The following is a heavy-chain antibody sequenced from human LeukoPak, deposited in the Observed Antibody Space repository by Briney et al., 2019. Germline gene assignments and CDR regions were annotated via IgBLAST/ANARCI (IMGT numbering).Heavy chain of an antibody. CDR2: IHRSGSP. D-gene: IGHD1-14*01. CDR3: AREILGGFNPGAY. Sequence: SETLSLTCTVSLDSTTSNFWSWVRQPPGKGLEWIGEIHRSGSPNYNPSLQSRVTISIDRSRNQIALELYSVTAADTAVYYCAREILGGFNPGAYWGQGTLVTVSS. J-gene: IGHJ4*02. CDR1: LDSTTSNF. V-gene: IGHV4-4*02.